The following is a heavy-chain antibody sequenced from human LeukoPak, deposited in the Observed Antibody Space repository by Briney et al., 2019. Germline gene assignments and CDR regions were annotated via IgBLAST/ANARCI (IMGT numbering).Heavy chain of an antibody. CDR2: IYYAGST. CDR1: GGSISSYF. CDR3: ARTRDSGGSDY. J-gene: IGHJ4*02. Sequence: SETLSLTCTVSGGSISSYFWIWLRQPPGKGLEWIWYIYYAGSTNYNPSLKSRVTISVDSPKNQFSLRLSSGTAADTAVYYWARTRDSGGSDYWGQETLVTVSS. D-gene: IGHD1-26*01. V-gene: IGHV4-59*01.